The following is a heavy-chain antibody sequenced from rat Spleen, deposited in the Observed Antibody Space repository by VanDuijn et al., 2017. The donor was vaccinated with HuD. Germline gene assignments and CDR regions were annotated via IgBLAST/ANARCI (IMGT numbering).Heavy chain of an antibody. CDR2: ISYDGGST. V-gene: IGHV5-19*01. CDR3: TTDSYFDGTYYPGGFDY. D-gene: IGHD1-12*02. J-gene: IGHJ2*01. Sequence: EVQLVESGGGLVQPGRSLALSCEASGFTFSNYGMHWIRQAPTKGLEWVASISYDGGSTYYRDSVKGRFTISRDNAKSSLYLQMDSLRSEDTATYYCTTDSYFDGTYYPGGFDYWGQGVMVTVSS. CDR1: GFTFSNYG.